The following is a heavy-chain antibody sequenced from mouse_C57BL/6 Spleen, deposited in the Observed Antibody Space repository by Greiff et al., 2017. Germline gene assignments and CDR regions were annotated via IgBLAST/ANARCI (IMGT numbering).Heavy chain of an antibody. CDR1: GYSITSDY. V-gene: IGHV3-8*01. Sequence: EVKLQESGPGLAKPSQTLSLTCSVTGYSITSDYWNWIRKFPGNKLEYMGYISYSGSTYYNPSLKSRISITRDTSKNQYYLQLNSVTTEDTATYYCARRLGVYSNYEGYFDYWGQGTTLTVSS. D-gene: IGHD2-5*01. CDR3: ARRLGVYSNYEGYFDY. CDR2: ISYSGST. J-gene: IGHJ2*01.